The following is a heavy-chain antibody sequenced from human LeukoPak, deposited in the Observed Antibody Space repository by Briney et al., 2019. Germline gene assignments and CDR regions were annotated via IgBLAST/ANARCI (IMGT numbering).Heavy chain of an antibody. CDR2: ISAYNGNT. V-gene: IGHV1-18*01. Sequence: ASVKVSCKASVYTFTSYGISWVRQAPGQGLEWIGWISAYNGNTNYAQKLQGRVTMTTDTSTSTAYMELRSLRSDDTAVYYCARAEGITIFGVVILTPNWFDPWGQGTLVTVSS. D-gene: IGHD3-3*01. CDR1: VYTFTSYG. CDR3: ARAEGITIFGVVILTPNWFDP. J-gene: IGHJ5*02.